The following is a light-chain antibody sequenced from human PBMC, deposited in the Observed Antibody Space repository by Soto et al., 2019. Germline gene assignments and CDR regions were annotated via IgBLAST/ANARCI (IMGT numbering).Light chain of an antibody. J-gene: IGKJ1*01. CDR3: QQYYDYPWT. Sequence: IQLTQSPFTLSASVGDRVTITCRASQSVSTRLAWHQQKPGKAPKVLIYDASNLETGVPSRFSGSGSGREFTLTISSLQPDDFATYYCQQYYDYPWTFGPGTKVEIK. CDR2: DAS. CDR1: QSVSTR. V-gene: IGKV1-5*01.